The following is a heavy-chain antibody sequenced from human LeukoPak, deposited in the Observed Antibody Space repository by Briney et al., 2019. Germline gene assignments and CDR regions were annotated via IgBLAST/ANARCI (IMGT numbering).Heavy chain of an antibody. V-gene: IGHV2-5*02. J-gene: IGHJ4*02. CDR1: GFSLSTTGVG. CDR3: AHYGDYRFMYYFDH. CDR2: IYRDDNK. D-gene: IGHD4-17*01. Sequence: ESGPTLVKPTQTLTLTCTFSGFSLSTTGVGVGWVRQPPGKALEWLALIYRDDNKLYSPSLRSRVTITKDTSKNQVVLTMTNMAPVDTATYYCAHYGDYRFMYYFDHWGQGALVTVSS.